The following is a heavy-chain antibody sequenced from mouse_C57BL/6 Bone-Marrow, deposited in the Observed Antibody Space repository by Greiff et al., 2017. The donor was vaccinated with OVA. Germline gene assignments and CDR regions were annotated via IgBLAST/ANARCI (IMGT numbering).Heavy chain of an antibody. J-gene: IGHJ4*01. V-gene: IGHV1-43*01. CDR2: INPSTGGT. CDR1: GYSFTGYY. CDR3: ARRGYPFYYYAMDY. Sequence: EVHLVESGPELVKPGASVKISCKASGYSFTGYYMHWVKQSSEKSLEWIGEINPSTGGTSYNQKFKGKATLTVDKSSSTAYMQLKSLTSEDSAVYYCARRGYPFYYYAMDYWGQGTSVTVSS. D-gene: IGHD2-2*01.